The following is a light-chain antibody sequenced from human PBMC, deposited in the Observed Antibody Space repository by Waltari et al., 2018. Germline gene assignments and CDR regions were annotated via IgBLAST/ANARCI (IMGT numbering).Light chain of an antibody. CDR1: QRLTKNY. Sequence: RATVSCRASQRLTKNYLAWYQQKPGQAPRLLIYGASSRAAGIPDRFSGSGSGTDFTLTISRLEPEDSAMYYCQQYGSSILYTFGQGTKLEIK. CDR2: GAS. CDR3: QQYGSSILYT. J-gene: IGKJ2*01. V-gene: IGKV3-20*01.